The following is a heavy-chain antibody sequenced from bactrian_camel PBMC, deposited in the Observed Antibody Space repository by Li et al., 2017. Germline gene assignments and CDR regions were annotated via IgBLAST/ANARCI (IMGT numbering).Heavy chain of an antibody. V-gene: IGHV3S55*01. CDR2: IDDDGST. CDR3: ATLSCRRGLQTMSPLHNQ. Sequence: VQLVESGGGSVQAGGSLRLSCAASGYTYNRNCMAWFRQAPGKEREGVATIDDDGSTYYADSVKGRSTISKDNAKNTLYLQMNSLKPEDTAMYFCATLSCRRGLQTMSPLHNQWGQGTQVTVS. CDR1: GYTYNRNC. J-gene: IGHJ4*01. D-gene: IGHD1*01.